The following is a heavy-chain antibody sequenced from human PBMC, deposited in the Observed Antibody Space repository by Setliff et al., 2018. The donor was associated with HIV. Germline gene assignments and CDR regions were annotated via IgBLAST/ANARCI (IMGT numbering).Heavy chain of an antibody. CDR1: GFTFGSYW. Sequence: GGSLRLSCAASGFTFGSYWMSWVRQAPGKGLEWVANIKQDGSETYYADSVKGRFTISRDNSKNSLYLQMNSLRTEDTALYYCVKNIGGYSSSSVFDYWGQGTLVTVSS. V-gene: IGHV3-7*03. CDR3: VKNIGGYSSSSVFDY. J-gene: IGHJ4*02. CDR2: IKQDGSET. D-gene: IGHD6-6*01.